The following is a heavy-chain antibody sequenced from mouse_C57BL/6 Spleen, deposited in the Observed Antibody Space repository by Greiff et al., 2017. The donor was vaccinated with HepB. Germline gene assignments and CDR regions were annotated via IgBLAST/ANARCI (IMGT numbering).Heavy chain of an antibody. D-gene: IGHD1-1*01. J-gene: IGHJ1*03. Sequence: VKVVESGPELVKPGASVKISCKASGYAFSSSWMNWVKQRPGKGLEWIGRIYPGDGDTNYNGKFKGKATLTADKSSSTAYMQLSSLTSEDSAVYFCARRKNYGSSYGSLYFDVWGTGTTVTVSS. V-gene: IGHV1-82*01. CDR3: ARRKNYGSSYGSLYFDV. CDR2: IYPGDGDT. CDR1: GYAFSSSW.